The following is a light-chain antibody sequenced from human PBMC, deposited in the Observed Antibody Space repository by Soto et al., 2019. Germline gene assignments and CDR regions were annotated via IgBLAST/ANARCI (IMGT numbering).Light chain of an antibody. V-gene: IGKV1-17*01. CDR1: QGIRND. CDR2: AAY. J-gene: IGKJ2*01. Sequence: DIQMPQSPSSLSASVGDRVTISCRASQGIRNDLAWYQQKPWHAPKRLIYAAYSLQSGVPSRFSVSXSGTEXTXXXXXLQHEDFSTYCCLQHNSYPYAFGHGTKREIK. CDR3: LQHNSYPYA.